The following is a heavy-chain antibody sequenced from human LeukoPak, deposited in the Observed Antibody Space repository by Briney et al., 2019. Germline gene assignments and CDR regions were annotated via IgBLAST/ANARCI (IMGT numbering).Heavy chain of an antibody. CDR1: GGSISSYY. D-gene: IGHD2-21*01. J-gene: IGHJ6*02. Sequence: SETLSLTCTVSGGSISSYYWSWIRQPPGKGLEWIGYIYYSGSTNYTPSLKSRVTVSLDTSKNQFSLKLYSVTAADTAVYYCASITFVVEGYGMDVWGQGTTVTVSS. CDR2: IYYSGST. CDR3: ASITFVVEGYGMDV. V-gene: IGHV4-59*01.